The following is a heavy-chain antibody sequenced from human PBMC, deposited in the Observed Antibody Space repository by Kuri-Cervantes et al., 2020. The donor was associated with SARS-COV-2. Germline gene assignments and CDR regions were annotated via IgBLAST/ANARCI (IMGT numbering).Heavy chain of an antibody. CDR1: GGTFSSYA. V-gene: IGHV1-69*13. D-gene: IGHD6-13*01. CDR3: ASSGWVRGIAAAGTVDY. Sequence: SVKVSCKASGGTFSSYAISWVRQAAGQGLEWMGGIIPIFGTANYAQKFEGRVTITADESTSTAYMELSSLRSEDTAVYYCASSGWVRGIAAAGTVDYWGQGTLVTVSS. J-gene: IGHJ4*02. CDR2: IIPIFGTA.